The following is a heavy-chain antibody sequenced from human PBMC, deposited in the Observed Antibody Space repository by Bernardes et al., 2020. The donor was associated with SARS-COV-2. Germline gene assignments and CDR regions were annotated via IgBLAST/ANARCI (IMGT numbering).Heavy chain of an antibody. CDR2: IYWDDYK. CDR1: GFALNSSGVG. V-gene: IGHV2-5*02. J-gene: IGHJ5*02. Sequence: SGPTLVKPTETLTLTCTFSGFALNSSGVGVGWIRQPPGKALEWLTVIYWDDYKRSSPSLKRRLTITKDTSENQVVLTMTNMDPVDTATYYCAHRRRCTSTSCPGGWFDPWGQGTPVTVSS. D-gene: IGHD2-2*01. CDR3: AHRRRCTSTSCPGGWFDP.